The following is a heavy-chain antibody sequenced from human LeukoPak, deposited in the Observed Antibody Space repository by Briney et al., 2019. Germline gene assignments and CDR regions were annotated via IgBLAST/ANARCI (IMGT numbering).Heavy chain of an antibody. CDR2: INPNSGGT. V-gene: IGHV1-2*02. J-gene: IGHJ6*02. Sequence: GASVKVSCKASGYTFTGYYMHWVRQAPGHGLEWMGWINPNSGGTNYAQKFQGRVTMTRDTSISTAYMELSRLRSGDTAVYYCARGHIMITFGGVIVTYGMDVWGQGTTVTVSS. CDR1: GYTFTGYY. CDR3: ARGHIMITFGGVIVTYGMDV. D-gene: IGHD3-16*02.